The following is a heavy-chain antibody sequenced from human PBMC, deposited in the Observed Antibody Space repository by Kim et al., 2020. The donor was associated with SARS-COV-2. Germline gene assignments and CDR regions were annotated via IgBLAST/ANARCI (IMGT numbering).Heavy chain of an antibody. V-gene: IGHV5-51*01. J-gene: IGHJ4*02. CDR1: GYSFTSYW. CDR2: IYPGDSDT. D-gene: IGHD6-6*01. Sequence: GESLKISCKGSGYSFTSYWIGWVRQMPGKGLEWMGIIYPGDSDTRYSPSFQGQVTISADKSISTAYLQWSSLKASDTAMYYWARRGSRRAGSSNVDYWGQGTLVTVSS. CDR3: ARRGSRRAGSSNVDY.